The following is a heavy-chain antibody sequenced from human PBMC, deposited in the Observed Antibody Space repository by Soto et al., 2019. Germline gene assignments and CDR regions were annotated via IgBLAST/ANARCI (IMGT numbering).Heavy chain of an antibody. CDR3: ARSIVVVTALDY. CDR2: LNAGNGNT. J-gene: IGHJ4*01. Sequence: QVQLVQSGAEEKKPGASVKVSCKASGYTFTSYAMHWVRQAPGQRLEWMGWLNAGNGNTKHSQKFQGRVTITRDTSAGTAYMAPSSLRSEETAVYYCARSIVVVTALDYWCQGTQVSVSP. V-gene: IGHV1-3*05. D-gene: IGHD2-21*02. CDR1: GYTFTSYA.